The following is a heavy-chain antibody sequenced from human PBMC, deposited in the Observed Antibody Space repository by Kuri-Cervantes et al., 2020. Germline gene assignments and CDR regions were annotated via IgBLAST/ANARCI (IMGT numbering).Heavy chain of an antibody. CDR1: GFTFSSYS. J-gene: IGHJ3*02. V-gene: IGHV3-21*01. Sequence: GGSLRLSCAASGFTFSSYSMNWVRQAPGKGLEWVSSISSSSSYIYYAGSVKGRFTISRDNAKNSLYLQMNSLRAEDTAVYYCARDLPGDLWFGELLNAFDIWGQGTMVTVSS. CDR2: ISSSSSYI. CDR3: ARDLPGDLWFGELLNAFDI. D-gene: IGHD3-10*01.